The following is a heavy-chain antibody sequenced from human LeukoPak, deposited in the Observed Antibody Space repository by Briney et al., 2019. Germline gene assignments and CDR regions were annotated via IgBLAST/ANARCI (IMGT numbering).Heavy chain of an antibody. CDR2: MNPNSGNT. V-gene: IGHV1-8*02. D-gene: IGHD6-13*01. J-gene: IGHJ3*02. Sequence: ASVKVSCKASGYTFTSYGISWVRQATGQGHEWMGWMNPNSGNTGYAQKFQGRVTMTRNTSISTAYMELSSLRSEDTAVYYCARSIAAAGTGARFDAFDIWGQGTMVTVSS. CDR3: ARSIAAAGTGARFDAFDI. CDR1: GYTFTSYG.